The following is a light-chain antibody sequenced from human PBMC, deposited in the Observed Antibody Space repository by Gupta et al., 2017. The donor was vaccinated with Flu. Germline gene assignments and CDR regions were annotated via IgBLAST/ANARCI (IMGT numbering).Light chain of an antibody. CDR1: QSISSY. V-gene: IGKV1-39*01. J-gene: IGKJ3*01. Sequence: SSLSASVGDRVTSTCRASQSISSYLNWYQQKPGKAPKLLIYAASSLQSGVPSRFSGIGSGTDFTLTISSLQPEDFSTYYCQQSYSTPLFTFGPGTKVDIK. CDR2: AAS. CDR3: QQSYSTPLFT.